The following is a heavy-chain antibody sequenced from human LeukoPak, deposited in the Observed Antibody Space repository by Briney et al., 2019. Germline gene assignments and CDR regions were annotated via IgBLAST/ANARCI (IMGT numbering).Heavy chain of an antibody. D-gene: IGHD2-2*01. CDR1: GFTFSSYG. CDR3: AKDFNDCSSTSCLLYYYYYGMDV. V-gene: IGHV3-30*18. J-gene: IGHJ6*04. CDR2: ISYDGSNK. Sequence: GRSLRLSCAASGFTFSSYGMHWVRQAPGKGLEWVAVISYDGSNKYYAGSVKGRFTISRDNSKNTLYLQMNSLRAEDTAVYHCAKDFNDCSSTSCLLYYYYYGMDVWGKGTTVTVSS.